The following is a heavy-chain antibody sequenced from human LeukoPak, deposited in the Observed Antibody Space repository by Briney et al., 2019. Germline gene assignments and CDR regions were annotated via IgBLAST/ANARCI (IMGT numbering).Heavy chain of an antibody. V-gene: IGHV3-7*04. CDR1: GFTFSNYY. CDR2: INQDGSAE. D-gene: IGHD1-1*01. J-gene: IGHJ4*02. Sequence: PGGSLRLSCAASGFTFSNYYMSWVRQAPGKGLEWVANINQDGSAEYYVDSVKGRFTISRDNAKNSLYLQMNSLGAEDTAVYYCARDTSRNDLDYWGQGTLVTVSS. CDR3: ARDTSRNDLDY.